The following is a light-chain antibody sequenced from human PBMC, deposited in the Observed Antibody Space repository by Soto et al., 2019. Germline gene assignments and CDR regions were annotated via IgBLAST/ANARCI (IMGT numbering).Light chain of an antibody. CDR2: GAS. V-gene: IGKV3-20*01. CDR3: QQYNNWPL. J-gene: IGKJ1*01. Sequence: EIVLTQSPGTLSLSPGERATLSCRASQSVSSSYLAWYQQKPGQAPRLLIYGASSRATGIPDRFSGSGSGTDFTLTISRLESEDFAVYYCQQYNNWPLFGQGTKVDIK. CDR1: QSVSSSY.